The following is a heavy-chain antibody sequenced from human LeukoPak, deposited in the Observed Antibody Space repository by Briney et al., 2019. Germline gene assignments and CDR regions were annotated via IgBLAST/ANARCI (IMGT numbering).Heavy chain of an antibody. J-gene: IGHJ4*02. CDR3: ARLGYSYGGYYFYY. V-gene: IGHV4-39*01. CDR2: IFYSGRT. Sequence: SETLSLTCTVSGGSISSSSYYWGCIRQPPGKGLEWIGSIFYSGRTHYNPSLNSRVTISVDTSKNQFSLRLSSVTAADTAVYYCARLGYSYGGYYFYYWGGGTLVIVSS. CDR1: GGSISSSSYY. D-gene: IGHD5-18*01.